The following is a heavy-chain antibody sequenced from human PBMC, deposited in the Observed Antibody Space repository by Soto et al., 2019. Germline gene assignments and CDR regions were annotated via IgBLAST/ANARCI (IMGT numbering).Heavy chain of an antibody. CDR3: ARGSYSGTYSH. D-gene: IGHD1-26*01. CDR1: TGSFSGSY. Sequence: PSETLSLTCAVYTGSFSGSYWTWIRQSPGKGLEWIGEINQSGTTNYNPSLRSRATISLDTSKNQLPLKVKSLTAADAAVYYCARGSYSGTYSHWGQGTPVTVSS. CDR2: INQSGTT. J-gene: IGHJ4*02. V-gene: IGHV4-34*01.